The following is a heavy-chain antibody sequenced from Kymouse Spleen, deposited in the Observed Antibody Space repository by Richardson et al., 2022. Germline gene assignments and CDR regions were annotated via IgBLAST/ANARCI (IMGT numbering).Heavy chain of an antibody. CDR3: ARDTWELLRNYYYYYGMDV. D-gene: IGHD1-26*01. CDR2: TYYRSKWYN. V-gene: IGHV6-1*01. J-gene: IGHJ6*02. CDR1: GDSVSSNSAA. Sequence: QVQLQQSGPGLVKPSQTLSLTCAISGDSVSSNSAAWNWIRQSPSRGLEWLGRTYYRSKWYNDYAVSVKSRITINPDTSKNQFSLQLNSVTPEDTAVYYCARDTWELLRNYYYYYGMDVWGQGTTVTVSS.